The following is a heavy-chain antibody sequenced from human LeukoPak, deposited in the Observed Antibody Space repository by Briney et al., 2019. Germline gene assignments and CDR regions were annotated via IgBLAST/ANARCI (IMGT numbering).Heavy chain of an antibody. J-gene: IGHJ6*02. D-gene: IGHD5-24*01. V-gene: IGHV4-34*01. CDR2: INHSGST. CDR3: ARANGEMATIRDYYYGMDV. Sequence: PSETLSLTCAVYGGSFSGYYWSWTRQPPGKGLEWIGEINHSGSTNYNPSLKSRVTISVDTSKNQFSLKLSSVTAADTAVYYCARANGEMATIRDYYYGMDVWGQGTTVTVSS. CDR1: GGSFSGYY.